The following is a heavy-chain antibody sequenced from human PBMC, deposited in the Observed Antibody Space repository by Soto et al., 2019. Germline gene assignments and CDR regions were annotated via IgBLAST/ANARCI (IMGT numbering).Heavy chain of an antibody. CDR3: ARDAPFRYCSGGSCSQHFDY. CDR2: ISSSGSTI. V-gene: IGHV3-11*01. CDR1: GFTFSDYY. D-gene: IGHD2-15*01. Sequence: PGGSLRLSCAASGFTFSDYYMSWIRQAPGKGLEWVSYISSSGSTIYYADSVKGRFTISRDNAKNPLYLQMNSLRAEDTAVYYCARDAPFRYCSGGSCSQHFDYWGQGTLVTVSS. J-gene: IGHJ4*02.